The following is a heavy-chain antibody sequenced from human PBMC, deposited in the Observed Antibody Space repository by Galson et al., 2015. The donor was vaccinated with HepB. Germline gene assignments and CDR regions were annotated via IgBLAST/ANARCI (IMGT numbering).Heavy chain of an antibody. V-gene: IGHV1-18*01. J-gene: IGHJ4*02. CDR3: ARDTFTMVRGVIILPFDY. D-gene: IGHD3-10*01. CDR1: GYTFTSYG. Sequence: SVKVSCKASGYTFTSYGISWVRQAPGQGLEWMGWISAYNGNTNYAQKLQGRVTMTTDTSTSTAYMELRSLRSDDTAVYYCARDTFTMVRGVIILPFDYWGQGTLVTVSS. CDR2: ISAYNGNT.